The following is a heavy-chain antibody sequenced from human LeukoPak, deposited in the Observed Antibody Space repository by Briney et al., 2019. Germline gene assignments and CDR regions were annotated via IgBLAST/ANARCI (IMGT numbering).Heavy chain of an antibody. V-gene: IGHV1-8*01. Sequence: ASVKVSCETSGYTFTSYDINWVRQAAGQGLEWMGWMNPTSGNTGYAQSFQGRVTMTRDTSISTAYMELSSLKSEDTAVYYCARVSQTPAYYYTSGYYYLGYWGQGTLVTVSS. CDR3: ARVSQTPAYYYTSGYYYLGY. J-gene: IGHJ4*02. CDR2: MNPTSGNT. D-gene: IGHD3-22*01. CDR1: GYTFTSYD.